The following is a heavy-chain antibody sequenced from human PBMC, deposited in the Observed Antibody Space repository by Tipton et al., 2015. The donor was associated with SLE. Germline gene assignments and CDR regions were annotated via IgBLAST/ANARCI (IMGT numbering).Heavy chain of an antibody. CDR3: ARDYYDSSGYSYYYYMDV. Sequence: GSLRLSCAASGFTFNRYWMHWVRQAPGKGLMWVSRIDSDGTITNYADTVKGRFTISRDNAKDTLYLQMNSLRAEDSALYYCARDYYDSSGYSYYYYMDVWGKGTTVTVSS. CDR2: IDSDGTIT. V-gene: IGHV3-74*01. J-gene: IGHJ6*03. D-gene: IGHD3-22*01. CDR1: GFTFNRYW.